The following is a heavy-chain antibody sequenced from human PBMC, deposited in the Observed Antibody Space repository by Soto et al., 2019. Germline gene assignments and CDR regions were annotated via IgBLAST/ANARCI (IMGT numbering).Heavy chain of an antibody. CDR1: GGSISSYY. V-gene: IGHV4-4*07. D-gene: IGHD3-3*01. Sequence: SEPLDLTSTGSGGSISSYYWNWIRQPAGKGLEWIGRIHTSGTTNYNPSLKSRVTLSVDTSKKQFSLKLSSVTAADTAVYYCARSTGDFWSGYYYYWGQGTLVTVSS. J-gene: IGHJ4*02. CDR3: ARSTGDFWSGYYYY. CDR2: IHTSGTT.